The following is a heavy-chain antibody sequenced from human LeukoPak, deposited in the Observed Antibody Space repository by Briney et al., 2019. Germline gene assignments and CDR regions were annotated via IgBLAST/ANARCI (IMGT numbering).Heavy chain of an antibody. Sequence: GGSLSLSCAASGFTFSSYWMSWVRQAPGKGLEWVANIKQDGSEKYYVDSVKGRFTISRDNAKNSLYLQMNSLRAEDTAVYYCARDQRYCSSSSCPWEPFDYWGQRTLVTVSS. CDR1: GFTFSSYW. CDR3: ARDQRYCSSSSCPWEPFDY. CDR2: IKQDGSEK. V-gene: IGHV3-7*05. J-gene: IGHJ4*02. D-gene: IGHD2-2*01.